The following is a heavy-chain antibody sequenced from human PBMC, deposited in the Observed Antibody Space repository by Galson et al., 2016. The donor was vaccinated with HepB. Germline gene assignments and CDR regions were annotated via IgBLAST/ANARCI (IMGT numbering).Heavy chain of an antibody. J-gene: IGHJ6*02. CDR3: VREDYGDDRVYYYYYGMDV. D-gene: IGHD4-17*01. CDR1: GFTFTRYW. V-gene: IGHV3-74*01. Sequence: SLRLSCAASGFTFTRYWMHWVRQAPGKGLVWVSRINSDGTSASYADSMHGRFTISRDNAKNTLYLQMNSLRAEDTAVYYCVREDYGDDRVYYYYYGMDVWGQGTTVTVSS. CDR2: INSDGTSA.